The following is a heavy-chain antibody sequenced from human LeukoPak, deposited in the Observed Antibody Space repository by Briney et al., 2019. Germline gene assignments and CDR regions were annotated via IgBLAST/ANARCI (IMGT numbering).Heavy chain of an antibody. CDR1: GYTFTSYG. CDR2: INTNTGNP. J-gene: IGHJ4*02. CDR3: ASYYGSGSSNFDY. Sequence: GASVKVSCKASGYTFTSYGISWVRQAPGQGLEWMGWINTNTGNPTYAQGFTGRFVFSLDTSVSTAYLQISSLKAEDTAVYYCASYYGSGSSNFDYWGQGTLVTVSS. D-gene: IGHD3-10*01. V-gene: IGHV7-4-1*02.